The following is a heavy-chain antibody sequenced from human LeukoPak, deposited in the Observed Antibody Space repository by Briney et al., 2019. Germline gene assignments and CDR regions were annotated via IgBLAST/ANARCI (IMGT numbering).Heavy chain of an antibody. D-gene: IGHD6-13*01. V-gene: IGHV1-18*01. CDR1: GYTFTSYG. CDR3: ARGHSSSFSLYYFDY. CDR2: ISAYNGNT. J-gene: IGHJ4*02. Sequence: ASVKVSCKASGYTFTSYGISWVRQAPGQGLEWMGWISAYNGNTNYAQKLQGRVTITRNTSISTAYMELSSLRSEDTAVYYCARGHSSSFSLYYFDYWGQGTLVTVSS.